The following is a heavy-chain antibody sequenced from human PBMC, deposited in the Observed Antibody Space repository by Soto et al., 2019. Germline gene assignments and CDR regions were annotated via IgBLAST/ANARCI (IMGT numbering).Heavy chain of an antibody. CDR1: GGSISSSNW. CDR3: ARGKWLDPY. V-gene: IGHV4-4*02. D-gene: IGHD6-19*01. J-gene: IGHJ4*02. Sequence: SETLSLTCAVSGGSISSSNWWSWVRQPPGKGLEWIGEIFHSGSTNYNPSLKSRVTMSIDKSKNQFSLRLSSVTAADTAVYYCARGKWLDPYWGQGTLVTVSS. CDR2: IFHSGST.